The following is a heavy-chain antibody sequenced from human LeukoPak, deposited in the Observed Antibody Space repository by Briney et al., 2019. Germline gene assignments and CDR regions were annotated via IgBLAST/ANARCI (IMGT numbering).Heavy chain of an antibody. D-gene: IGHD3-16*01. J-gene: IGHJ4*02. CDR3: ATITYFDYIWGRFVS. V-gene: IGHV3-23*01. CDR2: LSGSGEYT. CDR1: GFTFSSYA. Sequence: GGSLRLSCAASGFTFSSYAMSWVRQAPGKGLEWVSALSGSGEYTYSADSVKGRFTISRDNSKNMLYLQMNSLRAEDTAVYYCATITYFDYIWGRFVSWGQGTLVTASS.